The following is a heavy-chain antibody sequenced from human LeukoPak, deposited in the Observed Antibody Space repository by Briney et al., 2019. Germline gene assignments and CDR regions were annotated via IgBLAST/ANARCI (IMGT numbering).Heavy chain of an antibody. J-gene: IGHJ5*01. CDR3: ARDNWVDC. CDR2: IDTSSTTM. CDR1: GFTFSDFW. Sequence: GGSLRLSCAASGFTFSDFWMHWVRQAPGKGLEWVSFIDTSSTTMYYTDSVKGRFTISRDNAKNSLYLQMNSLKVEDTAIYYCARDNWVDCWGQGTLVTVSS. V-gene: IGHV3-48*04.